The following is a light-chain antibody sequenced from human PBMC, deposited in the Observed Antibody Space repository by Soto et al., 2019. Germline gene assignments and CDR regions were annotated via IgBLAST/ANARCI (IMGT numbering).Light chain of an antibody. V-gene: IGKV3-11*01. J-gene: IGKJ3*01. CDR1: QSVCRY. Sequence: IVLTQSPATLALSAGERATMTXRASQSVCRYLAWYQQQPGXAPRXXXYDXSNRATGIPDRLSGSGSGTDFTLTISRLEPEYFAGYYCQQYGNSGVTFGPGTKVDIK. CDR2: DXS. CDR3: QQYGNSGVT.